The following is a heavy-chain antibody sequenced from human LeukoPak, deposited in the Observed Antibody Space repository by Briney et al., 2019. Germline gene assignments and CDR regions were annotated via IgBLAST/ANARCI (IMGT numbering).Heavy chain of an antibody. J-gene: IGHJ6*03. D-gene: IGHD5-18*01. CDR2: IYYSGST. Sequence: PSETLSLTCTVSGDSISTYYWSWIRQPPGKGLEWIGYIYYSGSTSYNPSLKSRVTISVDTSKNQFSLKLSSVTAADTAVYFCARTTEGGYTYDYFYYYYMDVWGKGTTVTISS. V-gene: IGHV4-59*01. CDR1: GDSISTYY. CDR3: ARTTEGGYTYDYFYYYYMDV.